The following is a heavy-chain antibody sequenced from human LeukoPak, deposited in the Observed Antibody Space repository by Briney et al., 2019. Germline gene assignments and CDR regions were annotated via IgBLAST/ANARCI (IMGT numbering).Heavy chain of an antibody. Sequence: GGSLRLSCAASGFTFSIYAMSWVRQAPGKGLEWVSAISSAGGNTYYADSVKGRFTISRDNSKNTLYLQMNSLRAEDTAVYYCAKDPGGASSREFAYWGKGPLVTASS. V-gene: IGHV3-23*01. CDR1: GFTFSIYA. CDR2: ISSAGGNT. J-gene: IGHJ4*02. CDR3: AKDPGGASSREFAY. D-gene: IGHD1-26*01.